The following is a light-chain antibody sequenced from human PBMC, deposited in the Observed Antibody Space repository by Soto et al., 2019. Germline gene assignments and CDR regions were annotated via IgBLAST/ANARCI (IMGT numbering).Light chain of an antibody. CDR3: QHYNNWA. CDR1: QHISAW. Sequence: DLQMTQSPSTLSASVGDRVTITCRASQHISAWLAWYQQKPGKAPNLLIYDASTLESGVPSRFSGSGSGTEFTLTISSLQPDDFATYYCQHYNNWAFGQGTKVEI. J-gene: IGKJ1*01. CDR2: DAS. V-gene: IGKV1-5*01.